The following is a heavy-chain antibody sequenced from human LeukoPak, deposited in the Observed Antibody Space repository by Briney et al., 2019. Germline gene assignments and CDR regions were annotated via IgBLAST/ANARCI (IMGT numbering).Heavy chain of an antibody. CDR2: INPNSGGT. J-gene: IGHJ5*02. CDR3: ARDPGSYYPTWFDH. D-gene: IGHD3-10*01. V-gene: IGHV1-2*02. Sequence: ASVKVSCNASGGTFSSYAISWVRQAPGQGLEWMGWINPNSGGTNYAQKFQGRVTMTRDTSISTAYIELSRLRSDDTAVYYCARDPGSYYPTWFDHWGQGTLVTVSS. CDR1: GGTFSSYA.